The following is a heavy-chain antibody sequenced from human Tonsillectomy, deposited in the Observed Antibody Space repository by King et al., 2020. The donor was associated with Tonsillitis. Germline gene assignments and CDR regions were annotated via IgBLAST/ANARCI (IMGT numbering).Heavy chain of an antibody. Sequence: QVQLVESGGGVVQPGGSLRLSCAASGFTFSDYAIHWVRQVPGKGLEWVAVISSDGYNKYYTDSVKGRFTISRDDSKNTLYLQMNSLRPEDTTVYYCARGARGGSPAAGSPIDFWGQGTLVTVSS. V-gene: IGHV3-30*10. J-gene: IGHJ4*02. D-gene: IGHD6-13*01. CDR1: GFTFSDYA. CDR2: ISSDGYNK. CDR3: ARGARGGSPAAGSPIDF.